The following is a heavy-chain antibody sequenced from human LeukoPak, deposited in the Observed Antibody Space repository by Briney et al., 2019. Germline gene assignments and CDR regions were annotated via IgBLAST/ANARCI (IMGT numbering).Heavy chain of an antibody. J-gene: IGHJ4*02. Sequence: SETLSLTCTVSGGSVSSGSYYWSWIRQPPGKGLEWIGYIYYSGSTNYNPSLKSRVTISVDTSKNQFSLKLSSVTAADTAVYYCARGAPGRYWGQGTLVTVSS. CDR3: ARGAPGRY. V-gene: IGHV4-61*01. CDR1: GGSVSSGSYY. CDR2: IYYSGST.